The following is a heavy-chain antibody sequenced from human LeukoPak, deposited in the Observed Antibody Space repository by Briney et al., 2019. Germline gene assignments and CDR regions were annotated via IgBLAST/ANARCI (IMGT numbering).Heavy chain of an antibody. CDR3: AGHRYCSSTSCLDY. CDR2: IYYSGST. V-gene: IGHV4-39*01. D-gene: IGHD2-2*01. CDR1: GGSISSSSDY. Sequence: PSETLSLTCTVSGGSISSSSDYWGWIRQPPGKGLEWIGSIYYSGSTYYNPSLKSRVTISVDTSKNQFSLKLSSVTAADTAVYYCAGHRYCSSTSCLDYWGQATLVTVSS. J-gene: IGHJ4*02.